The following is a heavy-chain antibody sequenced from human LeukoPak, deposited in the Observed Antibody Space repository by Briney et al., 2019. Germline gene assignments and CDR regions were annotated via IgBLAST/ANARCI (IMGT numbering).Heavy chain of an antibody. Sequence: ASVKVSCKASGGTFSSYAISWVRQAPGQGLEWMGWINPNSGGTNYAQKFQGRVTMTRDTSISTAYMELSRLRSDDTAVYYCARDAYCSSTSCYRPNWFDPWGQGTLVTVSS. CDR2: INPNSGGT. J-gene: IGHJ5*02. CDR1: GGTFSSYA. V-gene: IGHV1-2*02. D-gene: IGHD2-2*01. CDR3: ARDAYCSSTSCYRPNWFDP.